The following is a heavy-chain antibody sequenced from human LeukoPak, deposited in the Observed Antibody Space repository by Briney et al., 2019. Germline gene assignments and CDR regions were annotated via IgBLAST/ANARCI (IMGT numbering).Heavy chain of an antibody. D-gene: IGHD1/OR15-1a*01. CDR2: IFYRGSFSYGGTT. Sequence: PSETLSLTCTVSGVSISGFYWIWIRQSPGRGLEWMGSIFYRGSFSYGGTTFYNPSLQSRVTISVDTSKNAFSLRLRSVTAADTAFYYCERQISENKDYWGQGTLVTVSS. J-gene: IGHJ4*02. V-gene: IGHV4-59*08. CDR1: GVSISGFY. CDR3: ERQISENKDY.